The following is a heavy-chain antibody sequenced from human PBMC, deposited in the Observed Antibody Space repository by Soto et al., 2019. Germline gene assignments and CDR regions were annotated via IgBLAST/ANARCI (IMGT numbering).Heavy chain of an antibody. Sequence: PGVSLRLSCAASGFTFSSYAMSWVRQAPGKGLEWVSAISGSGVSTYYADSVKGRFTISRDNSKNTLYLQMNSLRAEDTAVYYCAKSLGMYYYDSSGYYHYDYWGQGTLVTVSS. V-gene: IGHV3-23*01. CDR3: AKSLGMYYYDSSGYYHYDY. CDR1: GFTFSSYA. D-gene: IGHD3-22*01. J-gene: IGHJ4*02. CDR2: ISGSGVST.